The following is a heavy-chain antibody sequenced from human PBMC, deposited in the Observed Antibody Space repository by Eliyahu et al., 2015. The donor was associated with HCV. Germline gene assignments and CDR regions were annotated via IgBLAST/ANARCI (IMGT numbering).Heavy chain of an antibody. CDR1: GFTFXRNA. Sequence: EVQLVESGGGLVQPGGSLXLSCSASGFTFXRNAMXWVRQAPGKGLEYVSAISSNGGXTYYADSVKGRFTISRDNSKNTLYLQMSSLRAEDTAVYYCVKVGYDFWSSYYNEEDYWGQGTLVTVSS. J-gene: IGHJ4*02. CDR3: VKVGYDFWSSYYNEEDY. CDR2: ISSNGGXT. D-gene: IGHD3-3*01. V-gene: IGHV3-64D*06.